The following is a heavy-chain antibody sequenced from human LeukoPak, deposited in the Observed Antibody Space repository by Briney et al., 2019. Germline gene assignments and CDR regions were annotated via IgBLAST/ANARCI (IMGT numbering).Heavy chain of an antibody. Sequence: EASVKVSCKASGGTLSSYAISWVRQAPGQGREWMGGIIPIFGTANYPQTLQGRVTITADEPTSTAYMELSSLRSEDTAVYYCARSGCSSTSCFDAFDIWGQGTMVTVSS. CDR3: ARSGCSSTSCFDAFDI. CDR1: GGTLSSYA. CDR2: IIPIFGTA. V-gene: IGHV1-69*13. D-gene: IGHD2-2*01. J-gene: IGHJ3*02.